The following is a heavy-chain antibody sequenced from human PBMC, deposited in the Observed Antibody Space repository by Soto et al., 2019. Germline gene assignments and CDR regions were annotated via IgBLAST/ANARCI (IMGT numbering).Heavy chain of an antibody. Sequence: SETLSLTCTVSGGSISSYYWSWIRQPPGKGLEWIGYIYYSGSTNYNPSLKSRVTISVDTSKNQFSLKLSSVTAADTAVYYCARGHNWNYHSYWGQGTLVTVSS. J-gene: IGHJ4*02. CDR3: ARGHNWNYHSY. V-gene: IGHV4-59*01. D-gene: IGHD1-7*01. CDR2: IYYSGST. CDR1: GGSISSYY.